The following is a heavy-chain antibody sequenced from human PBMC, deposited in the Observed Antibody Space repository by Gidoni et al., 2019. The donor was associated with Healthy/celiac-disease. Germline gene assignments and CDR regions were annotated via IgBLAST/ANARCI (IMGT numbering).Heavy chain of an antibody. J-gene: IGHJ2*01. CDR2: IYYSGST. D-gene: IGHD2-2*01. CDR3: AREGSIVVVPAANWYFDL. Sequence: QVQLQESGPGLVKPSQTLSLTCTVSGGPISRGGYYWGWFRQHPGKGLEWIWYIYYSGSTYYNPALKSRVTISVDTSKNQFSLKLSSVTAADTAVYYCAREGSIVVVPAANWYFDLWGRGTLVTVSS. V-gene: IGHV4-31*03. CDR1: GGPISRGGYY.